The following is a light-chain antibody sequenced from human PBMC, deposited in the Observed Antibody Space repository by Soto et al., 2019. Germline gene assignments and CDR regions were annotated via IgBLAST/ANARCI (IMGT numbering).Light chain of an antibody. CDR1: QSISSW. CDR3: QQYNSYSET. V-gene: IGKV1-5*01. J-gene: IGKJ1*01. Sequence: DIQMTQSPSTLSASVGDRVTITCRASQSISSWLAWYQQKPGKAPKLLIYDASSLESGVPSRFSGSGSGTEFTLTISSLQPDDFATYYCQQYNSYSETFGQGPNVDIK. CDR2: DAS.